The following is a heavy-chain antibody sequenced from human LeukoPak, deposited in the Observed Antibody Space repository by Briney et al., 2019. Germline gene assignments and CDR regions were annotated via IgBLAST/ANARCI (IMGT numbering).Heavy chain of an antibody. Sequence: GASVKVSCKASGYTFTGYYIHWVRQAPGQGLEWMGWINPNSGGSDYAQKFQGRVTMTGDTSTDASIGTVYMELSRLTSDDTAVYYCARVATFAGSSGSYFAFWGQGTLVTVSS. J-gene: IGHJ4*02. V-gene: IGHV1-2*02. D-gene: IGHD1-26*01. CDR2: INPNSGGS. CDR3: ARVATFAGSSGSYFAF. CDR1: GYTFTGYY.